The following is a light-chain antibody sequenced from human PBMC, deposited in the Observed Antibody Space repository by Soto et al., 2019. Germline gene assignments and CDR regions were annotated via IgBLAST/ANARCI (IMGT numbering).Light chain of an antibody. CDR1: SSNIGSNA. J-gene: IGLJ1*01. V-gene: IGLV1-40*01. CDR3: QSYDSSLSGYV. CDR2: GNS. Sequence: QSVLTQPPSVSGTPGQRVTVSCSGSSSNIGSNAVNWYQQLPGTAPKLLIYGNSNRPSRVPDRFSGSRSGTSASLAITGLQAEDEGDYYCQSYDSSLSGYVFGTGTKVTVL.